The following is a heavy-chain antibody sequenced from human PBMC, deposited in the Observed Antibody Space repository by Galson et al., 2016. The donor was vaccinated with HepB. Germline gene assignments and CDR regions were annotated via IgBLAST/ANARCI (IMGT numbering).Heavy chain of an antibody. CDR2: IWHDGSYE. V-gene: IGHV3-33*01. CDR1: GFTFSSFG. CDR3: ARDGGNFFDY. Sequence: LRLSCAASGFTFSSFGFHWVRQAPGKGLEWVAVIWHDGSYEAYADSVKGRFTISRDNSKNTLFLQMNSLRAEDTAVYYCARDGGNFFDYWGQGSLVTVSS. D-gene: IGHD3-16*01. J-gene: IGHJ4*02.